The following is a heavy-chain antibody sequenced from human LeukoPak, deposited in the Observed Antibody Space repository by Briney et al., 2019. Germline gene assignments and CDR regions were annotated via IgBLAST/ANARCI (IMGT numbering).Heavy chain of an antibody. CDR3: ARGGSDILTQHDY. Sequence: GGSLRLSCAASGFTFSSYEMNWVRQAPGKGLEWVSYISSSGSTIYYADSVKGRFTISRDNAKNSLCLQMNSLRAEDTAVYYCARGGSDILTQHDYWGQGTLVTVSS. J-gene: IGHJ4*02. CDR2: ISSSGSTI. V-gene: IGHV3-48*03. D-gene: IGHD3-9*01. CDR1: GFTFSSYE.